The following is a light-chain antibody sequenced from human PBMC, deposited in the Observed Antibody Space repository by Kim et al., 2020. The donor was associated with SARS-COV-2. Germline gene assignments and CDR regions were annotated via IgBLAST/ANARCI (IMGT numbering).Light chain of an antibody. Sequence: GKTVRITCQVATLSTYFPSWYQQKPGQAPVLVIYGKNNRPSGIPDRFSGSSSGNTASLTITGAQAEDEADYYCNSRDSTGNHLAVFGGGTQLTVL. CDR2: GKN. J-gene: IGLJ2*01. CDR3: NSRDSTGNHLAV. V-gene: IGLV3-19*01. CDR1: TLSTYF.